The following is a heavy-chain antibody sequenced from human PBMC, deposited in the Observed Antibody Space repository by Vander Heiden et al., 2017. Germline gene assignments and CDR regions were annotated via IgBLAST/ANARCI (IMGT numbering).Heavy chain of an antibody. D-gene: IGHD3-22*01. V-gene: IGHV4-39*01. J-gene: IGHJ2*01. CDR1: GGSIRSSNYY. CDR2: IYYRGST. Sequence: QLQLQESGPGLVKPSETLSLTCTVSGGSIRSSNYYWGWIRQPPGKGLEWIGSIYYRGSTYYNPSLKSRVTISVDTSKNQFSLKLSSVTAADTAVYYCAISYYYDSRVFDLWGRGTLVTVSS. CDR3: AISYYYDSRVFDL.